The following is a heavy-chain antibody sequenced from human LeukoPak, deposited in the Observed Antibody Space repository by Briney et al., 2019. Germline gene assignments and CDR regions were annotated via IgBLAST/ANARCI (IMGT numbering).Heavy chain of an antibody. CDR1: GGSVSSYY. D-gene: IGHD6-19*01. CDR2: IYTSGMT. J-gene: IGHJ5*02. Sequence: SETLSLTCSVSGGSVSSYYWSWIRQPAGKGLEWIGRIYTSGMTNYNPSLKSRVTMSVDTSKNQVSLKLSSVTAADTAVYYRARDPEVSDVAGASPWGQGTLVTVSS. V-gene: IGHV4-4*07. CDR3: ARDPEVSDVAGASP.